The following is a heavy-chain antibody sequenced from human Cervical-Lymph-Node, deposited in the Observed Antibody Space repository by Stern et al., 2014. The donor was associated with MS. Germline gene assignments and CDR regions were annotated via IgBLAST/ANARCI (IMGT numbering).Heavy chain of an antibody. CDR1: GCTFNVYA. V-gene: IGHV1-69*01. CDR3: ARDGRHTDNYGLDV. Sequence: VQLVESGAEVKKPWSSVKISFKASGCTFNVYAIHWLRQAPGPGLEWIGVIIPNFATANYAQKFQGRVTITADGSTRTSSMQLSSLTFDDTAVYYCARDGRHTDNYGLDVWGQGTTVTVSS. J-gene: IGHJ6*02. CDR2: IIPNFATA. D-gene: IGHD3-9*01.